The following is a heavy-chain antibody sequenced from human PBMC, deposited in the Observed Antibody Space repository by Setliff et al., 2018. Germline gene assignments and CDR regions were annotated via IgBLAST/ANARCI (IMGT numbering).Heavy chain of an antibody. J-gene: IGHJ5*02. V-gene: IGHV1-18*01. CDR2: ISAYNGNS. CDR3: ARDAPGEDDIWRGYTRRPWFDP. D-gene: IGHD3-3*01. CDR1: GYTFSTYG. Sequence: ASVKVACKDSGYTFSTYGLSWVRQAPGQGLEWMGWISAYNGNSNYAQRVQGRVTMTTDTYTSTPYMELRSMSSDDTAVYYCARDAPGEDDIWRGYTRRPWFDPWGQGTLVTVSS.